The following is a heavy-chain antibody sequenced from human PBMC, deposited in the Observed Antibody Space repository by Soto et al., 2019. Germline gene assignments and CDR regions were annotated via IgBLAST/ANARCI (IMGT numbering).Heavy chain of an antibody. J-gene: IGHJ6*03. Sequence: GESLKISCKGSGYSFTSYWIGWVRQMPGKGLEWMGIIYPGDSDTRYSPSFQGQVTISADKSISTAYLQWSSLKASDTAMYYCARVVPAAINYYYMDVWGKGTTVTVSS. V-gene: IGHV5-51*01. CDR2: IYPGDSDT. CDR3: ARVVPAAINYYYMDV. CDR1: GYSFTSYW. D-gene: IGHD2-2*01.